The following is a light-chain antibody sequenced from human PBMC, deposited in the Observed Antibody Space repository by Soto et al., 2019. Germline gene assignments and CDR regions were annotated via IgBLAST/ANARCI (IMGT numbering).Light chain of an antibody. CDR1: SSDVGGYNY. CDR3: SSYTSISTLVV. V-gene: IGLV2-14*01. Sequence: QSALTQPASVSGSPGQSITISCTGTSSDVGGYNYVSWYQQHPGKAPKLMIYDVSYRPSAVSNRFSGSKSGNTASLTISGLQAEDEADYYCSSYTSISTLVVFGGGTKLTVL. CDR2: DVS. J-gene: IGLJ2*01.